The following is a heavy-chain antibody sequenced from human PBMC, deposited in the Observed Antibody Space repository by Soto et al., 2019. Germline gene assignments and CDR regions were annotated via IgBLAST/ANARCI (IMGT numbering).Heavy chain of an antibody. V-gene: IGHV3-30-3*01. CDR1: GFTFSSYA. CDR3: AREGNINLRWQYYYYFHGMDV. J-gene: IGHJ6*02. Sequence: GGSLRLSCAASGFTFSSYAMHWVRQAPGKGLEWVAVISYDGSNKYYADSVKGRFTISRDNSKNTLYLQMNSLRAEDTAVYYCAREGNINLRWQYYYYFHGMDVWGQGTTVTVSS. CDR2: ISYDGSNK. D-gene: IGHD2-21*01.